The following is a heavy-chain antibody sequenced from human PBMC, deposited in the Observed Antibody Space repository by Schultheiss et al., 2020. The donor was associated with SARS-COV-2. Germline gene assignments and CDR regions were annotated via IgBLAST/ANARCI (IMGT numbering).Heavy chain of an antibody. D-gene: IGHD4-17*01. J-gene: IGHJ5*02. Sequence: GGSLRLSCAASGFTFSSYSMNWVRQAPGKGLEWVSSISSSSSYIYYADSVKGRFTISRDNSKNTLYLQMNSLRAEDTAVYYCARAPGDYINWFDPWGQGTLVTVSS. CDR3: ARAPGDYINWFDP. CDR2: ISSSSSYI. V-gene: IGHV3-21*04. CDR1: GFTFSSYS.